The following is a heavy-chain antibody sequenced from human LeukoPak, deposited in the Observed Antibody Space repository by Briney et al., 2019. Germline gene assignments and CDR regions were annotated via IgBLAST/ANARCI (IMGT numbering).Heavy chain of an antibody. CDR3: ARGPLRGVWFDP. V-gene: IGHV1-69*01. CDR1: GGTFSSYA. Sequence: GASVKVSCKASGGTFSSYAISWVRQAPGQGLEWMGGIIPIFGTANYAQKFQGRVTITADESTSTAYMELSSLRSEDTAVYYCARGPLRGVWFDPWGQGTLVTVSS. J-gene: IGHJ5*02. D-gene: IGHD3-10*01. CDR2: IIPIFGTA.